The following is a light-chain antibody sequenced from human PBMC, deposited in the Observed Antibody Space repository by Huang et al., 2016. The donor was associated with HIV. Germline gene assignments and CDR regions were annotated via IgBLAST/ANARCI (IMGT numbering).Light chain of an antibody. V-gene: IGKV3-11*01. J-gene: IGKJ4*01. Sequence: IVLTQSPATLSLSPGERAPLPCRASQSLNKFLAWYPQKPGQAPRLLIYNATDRATGVPARFSGGGSGTDFTLTITDLKAEDFAIYYCQQRSSSLTFGGGTKVEIK. CDR2: NAT. CDR1: QSLNKF. CDR3: QQRSSSLT.